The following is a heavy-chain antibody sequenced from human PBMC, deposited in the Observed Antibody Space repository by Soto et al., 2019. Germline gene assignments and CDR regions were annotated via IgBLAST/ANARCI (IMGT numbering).Heavy chain of an antibody. J-gene: IGHJ4*02. Sequence: GASVKVSCKASGYTFTSYAMHWVRQAPGQRLEWMGWINAGNGNTKYSQKFQGRVTITRDTSASTAYMELSSLRSEDTAVYYCARPIIGYCSGGSCYSGPFDDWGQGTLVTVSS. CDR3: ARPIIGYCSGGSCYSGPFDD. CDR1: GYTFTSYA. D-gene: IGHD2-15*01. V-gene: IGHV1-3*01. CDR2: INAGNGNT.